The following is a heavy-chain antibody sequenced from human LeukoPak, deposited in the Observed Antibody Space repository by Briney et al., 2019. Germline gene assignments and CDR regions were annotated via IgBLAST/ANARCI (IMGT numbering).Heavy chain of an antibody. J-gene: IGHJ4*02. D-gene: IGHD5-24*01. Sequence: GGSLRLSCAASGCTFDDYAMHWVRQAPGKGLEWVSGISWNSGSIGYADSVKGRFTSSRDNAKNSLYLQMNSLRAEDTALYYCAKDGGDGYNWKPSGFDYWGQGTLVTVSS. CDR1: GCTFDDYA. CDR2: ISWNSGSI. V-gene: IGHV3-9*01. CDR3: AKDGGDGYNWKPSGFDY.